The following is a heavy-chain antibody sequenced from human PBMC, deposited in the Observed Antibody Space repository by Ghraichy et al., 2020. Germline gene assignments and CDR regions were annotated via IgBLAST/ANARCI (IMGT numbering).Heavy chain of an antibody. CDR2: ITGRGDVI. CDR1: GFTFSNYA. V-gene: IGHV3-23*01. J-gene: IGHJ3*02. Sequence: GGSLRLSCEASGFTFSNYAMNWVRQAPGKGLEWVSGITGRGDVIYYADSVKGRFTISRDNYKNTLYLQMDSLRGEDTAIFYCAKALTGPSVPRDVFHIWGQGTMVTVSS. CDR3: AKALTGPSVPRDVFHI. D-gene: IGHD3-16*02.